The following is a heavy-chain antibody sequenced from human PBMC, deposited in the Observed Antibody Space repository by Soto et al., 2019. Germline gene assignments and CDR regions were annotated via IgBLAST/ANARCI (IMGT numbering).Heavy chain of an antibody. CDR3: ARDMRLQGYYYGMDV. CDR1: GGSISSGGYY. V-gene: IGHV4-31*03. CDR2: IYYSGST. Sequence: QVQLQESGPGLVKPSQTLSLTCTVSGGSISSGGYYWSWIRQHPGKGLEWIGYIYYSGSTYYNPSPKRRVTLSVDTSKNQYSLKLSSVTAADTAVYYCARDMRLQGYYYGMDVWGQGTTVTVSS. D-gene: IGHD4-4*01. J-gene: IGHJ6*02.